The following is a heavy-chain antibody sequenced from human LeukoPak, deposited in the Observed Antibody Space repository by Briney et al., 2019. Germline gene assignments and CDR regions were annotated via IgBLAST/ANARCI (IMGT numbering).Heavy chain of an antibody. CDR3: ARGRAADLLLWYFDY. J-gene: IGHJ4*02. CDR2: ISSSGSTK. CDR1: GFTFSSYE. D-gene: IGHD6-25*01. V-gene: IGHV3-48*03. Sequence: GGSLRLSCAASGFTFSSYEMNWVRQAPGKGLEWVSSISSSGSTKYYADSVKGRFTISRDNAKNSLYLQMNSLRADDTAVYYCARGRAADLLLWYFDYWGQGTLVTVSS.